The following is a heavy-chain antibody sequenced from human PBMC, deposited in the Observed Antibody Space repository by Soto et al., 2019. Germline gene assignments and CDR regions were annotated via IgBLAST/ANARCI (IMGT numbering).Heavy chain of an antibody. CDR3: ARCKNKENDFWSGYRYYYYYYGMDV. D-gene: IGHD3-3*01. Sequence: GGSLRLSCAASGFTFSSYSMNWVRQAPGKGLEWVSYISSSSSTIYYADSVKGRFTISRDNAKNSLYLQMNSLRDEDTAVYYCARCKNKENDFWSGYRYYYYYYGMDVWGQGTTVTVSS. CDR2: ISSSSSTI. V-gene: IGHV3-48*02. CDR1: GFTFSSYS. J-gene: IGHJ6*02.